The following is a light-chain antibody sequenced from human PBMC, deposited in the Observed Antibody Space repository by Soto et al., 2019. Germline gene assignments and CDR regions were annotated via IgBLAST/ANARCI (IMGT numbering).Light chain of an antibody. V-gene: IGLV2-8*01. CDR3: SSYAGGNNLVV. CDR2: DVS. J-gene: IGLJ2*01. Sequence: QSALTQPPSASGSPGQSVTMSCTGTSSDVGGYNYVSWYQQHPGKAPKLMIYDVSKRPSGVPDRFSGSKSGNTASLTVSGLQAEYEADYFCSSYAGGNNLVVFGGGTKLTVL. CDR1: SSDVGGYNY.